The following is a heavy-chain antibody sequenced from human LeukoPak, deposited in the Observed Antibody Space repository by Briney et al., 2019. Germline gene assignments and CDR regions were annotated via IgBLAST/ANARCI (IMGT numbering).Heavy chain of an antibody. D-gene: IGHD1-20*01. V-gene: IGHV5-51*04. Sequence: KPGESLKISCKGSGYSFTSYWIGWVRQMPGKGLEWMGIIYPGDSDTRYSPSFQGQVTISADKPISTAYLQWSSLKASDTAMYYCARPRFHNWNGPDPFDYWGQGTLVTVSS. CDR3: ARPRFHNWNGPDPFDY. J-gene: IGHJ4*02. CDR2: IYPGDSDT. CDR1: GYSFTSYW.